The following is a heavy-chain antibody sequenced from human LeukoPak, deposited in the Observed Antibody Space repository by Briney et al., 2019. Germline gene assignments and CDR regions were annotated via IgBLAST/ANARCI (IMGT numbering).Heavy chain of an antibody. J-gene: IGHJ4*02. V-gene: IGHV3-66*01. CDR2: IYTTGTT. D-gene: IGHD5-12*01. CDR3: ARAGYDY. CDR1: GLTVDLIY. Sequence: PGGSLRLSCAVSGLTVDLIYMNWVRQAPGKGLEWASVIYTTGTTYYTDSVKGRFTISRDNAKNSLYLQMNSLRAEDTAVYYCARAGYDYWGQGTLVTVSS.